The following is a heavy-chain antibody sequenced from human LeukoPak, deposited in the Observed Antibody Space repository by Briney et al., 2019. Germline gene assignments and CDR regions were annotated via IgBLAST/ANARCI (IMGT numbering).Heavy chain of an antibody. V-gene: IGHV3-33*01. J-gene: IGHJ4*02. CDR1: GFTFSSYG. CDR3: ARELVSGHFDY. D-gene: IGHD3-22*01. Sequence: GGSLRLSCAASGFTFSSYGMHWVRQAPGKGLEWVAVIWYDGSNKYYADSVKGRFTISRDNSKNTLYLQMNSLRAEDTVVYYCARELVSGHFDYWGQGTLVTVSS. CDR2: IWYDGSNK.